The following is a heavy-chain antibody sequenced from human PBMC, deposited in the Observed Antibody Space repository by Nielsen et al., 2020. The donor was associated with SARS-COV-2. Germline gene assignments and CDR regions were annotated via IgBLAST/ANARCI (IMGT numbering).Heavy chain of an antibody. D-gene: IGHD4-17*01. CDR1: GFIFGDYS. J-gene: IGHJ2*01. Sequence: GESLKISCSGSGFIFGDYSMNWVRQAPGKGLEWVASISGDSYYIYYSELVKGRFTVSRDNGKNSLYLQMNTLRSEDTAVYYCARCRRPYQLFSGDYYWYFDLWGRGTLVTVSS. V-gene: IGHV3-21*01. CDR3: ARCRRPYQLFSGDYYWYFDL. CDR2: ISGDSYYI.